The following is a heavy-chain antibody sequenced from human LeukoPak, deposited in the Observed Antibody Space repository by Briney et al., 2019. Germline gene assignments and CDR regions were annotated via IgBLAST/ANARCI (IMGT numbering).Heavy chain of an antibody. J-gene: IGHJ4*02. CDR2: ISSSSSYI. V-gene: IGHV3-21*01. D-gene: IGHD5-24*01. CDR1: GFTFSSYE. Sequence: GGSLRLSCAASGFTFSSYEMNWVRQAPGKGLEWVSSISSSSSYIYYADLVKGRFTISRDNAKNSLYLQMNSLRAEDTAVYYCARDPGDGYNFDYWGQGTLVTVSS. CDR3: ARDPGDGYNFDY.